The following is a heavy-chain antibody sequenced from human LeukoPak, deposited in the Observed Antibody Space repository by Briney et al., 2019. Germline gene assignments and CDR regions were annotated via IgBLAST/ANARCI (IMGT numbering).Heavy chain of an antibody. V-gene: IGHV3-21*01. CDR1: GFTFSSYS. J-gene: IGHJ5*02. D-gene: IGHD1-1*01. Sequence: GGSLRLSCAASGFTFSSYSMNWVRQAPGKGLEWVSSITGSSSYIYYGDSVKGRFTISRDNAKKSVYLQMNSLRVEDTAMYYCARAKWVGTTDNWFDPWGQGTLSPSPQ. CDR3: ARAKWVGTTDNWFDP. CDR2: ITGSSSYI.